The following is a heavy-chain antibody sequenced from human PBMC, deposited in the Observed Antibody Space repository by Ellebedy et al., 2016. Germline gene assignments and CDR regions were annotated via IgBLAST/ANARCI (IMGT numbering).Heavy chain of an antibody. J-gene: IGHJ4*02. CDR3: ARETGHYYDSSGQDDYFDY. CDR2: ISGSGGST. D-gene: IGHD3-22*01. V-gene: IGHV3-23*01. Sequence: GESLKISXAASGFTFSSYAMSWVRQAPGKGLEWVSAISGSGGSTYYADSVKGRFTISRDNAKNSLYLQMNSLRAEDTAVYYCARETGHYYDSSGQDDYFDYWGQGTLVTVSS. CDR1: GFTFSSYA.